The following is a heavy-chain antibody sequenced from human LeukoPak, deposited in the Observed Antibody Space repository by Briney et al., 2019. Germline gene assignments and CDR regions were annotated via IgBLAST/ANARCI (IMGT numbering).Heavy chain of an antibody. CDR1: GFTLSIYD. Sequence: PGGSLRLSCAASGFTLSIYDMSWVRQAPGKGLECVSAIDRGVGSTSTYYADSVKGRFTISRDNSKNTLYLQMDSLRAEDTAVYYCARDPIVGATFAFDIWGQGTMVTVSS. V-gene: IGHV3-23*01. J-gene: IGHJ3*02. CDR2: IDRGVGSTST. CDR3: ARDPIVGATFAFDI. D-gene: IGHD1-26*01.